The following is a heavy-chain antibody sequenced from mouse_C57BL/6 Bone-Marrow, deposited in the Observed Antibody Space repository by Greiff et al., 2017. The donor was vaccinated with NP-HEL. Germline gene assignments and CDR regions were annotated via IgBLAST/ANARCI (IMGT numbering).Heavy chain of an antibody. CDR1: GFTFSDAW. D-gene: IGHD2-1*01. V-gene: IGHV6-6*01. Sequence: EVKVVESGGGLVQPGGSMKLSCAASGFTFSDAWMDWVRQSPEKGLEWVAEIRNKANNHATYYAESVKGRFTISRDDSKSSVYLQMISLRAEDTGIYYCTRPGYGNFYWYFDVWGTGTTVTVSS. CDR3: TRPGYGNFYWYFDV. CDR2: IRNKANNHAT. J-gene: IGHJ1*03.